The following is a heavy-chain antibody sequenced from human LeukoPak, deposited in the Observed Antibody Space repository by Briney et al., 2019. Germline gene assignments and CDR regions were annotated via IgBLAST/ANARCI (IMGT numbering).Heavy chain of an antibody. CDR2: IYYSGST. CDR3: ARVQGEQQLDKYFDY. Sequence: SETLSLPCTVSGGSISSYYWSWIRQPPGKGLEWIGYIYYSGSTNYNPSLKSRVTISVDTSKNQFSLKLSSVTAADTAVYYCARVQGEQQLDKYFDYWGQGTLVTVSS. V-gene: IGHV4-59*01. CDR1: GGSISSYY. D-gene: IGHD6-13*01. J-gene: IGHJ4*02.